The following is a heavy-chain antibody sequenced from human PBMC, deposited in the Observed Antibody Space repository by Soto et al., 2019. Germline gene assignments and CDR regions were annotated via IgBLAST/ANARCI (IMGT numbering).Heavy chain of an antibody. Sequence: QLKLQESGPGRLNPSQTLSLTCTVSGGSISSGGYYWSWSRQHPGKGLEWIGYIYYSGSTNYNPSLKSRVTISVDTSKNQFSLKLSSVTAADTAVYYCARFALRSFGEGYDYWGQGTLVTVSS. D-gene: IGHD3-10*01. J-gene: IGHJ4*02. CDR3: ARFALRSFGEGYDY. CDR1: GGSISSGGYY. V-gene: IGHV4-31*03. CDR2: IYYSGST.